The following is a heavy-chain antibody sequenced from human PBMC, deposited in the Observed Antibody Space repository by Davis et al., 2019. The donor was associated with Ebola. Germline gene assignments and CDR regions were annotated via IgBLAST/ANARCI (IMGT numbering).Heavy chain of an antibody. CDR1: GYSFTSYW. CDR2: IYPGDSDT. V-gene: IGHV5-51*01. D-gene: IGHD2-15*01. CDR3: ARLAEEMIRVEHYFDY. J-gene: IGHJ4*02. Sequence: GESLKISCKGSGYSFTSYWIGWVRQMPGKGLEWMGIIYPGDSDTRYSPSFQGQVTISADKSISTAYLQWSSLKASDTAMYYCARLAEEMIRVEHYFDYWGQGTLVTVSS.